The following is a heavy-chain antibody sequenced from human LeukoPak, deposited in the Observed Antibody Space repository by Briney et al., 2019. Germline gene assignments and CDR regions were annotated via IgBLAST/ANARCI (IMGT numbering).Heavy chain of an antibody. CDR2: ISSNGGST. Sequence: GGSLRLSCAASGFTFSSYAMHWVRQAPGKGLEYVSAISSNGGSTYYANSVKGRFTISRDNSKSTLYLQMGSLRAEDMAVYYCARKTGGMDVWGQGTTVTVSS. J-gene: IGHJ6*02. CDR3: ARKTGGMDV. CDR1: GFTFSSYA. V-gene: IGHV3-64*01.